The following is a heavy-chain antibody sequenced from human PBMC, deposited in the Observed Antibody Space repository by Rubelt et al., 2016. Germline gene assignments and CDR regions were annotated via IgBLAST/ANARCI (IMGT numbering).Heavy chain of an antibody. CDR3: ARRYCSSTTCLDAFDI. CDR1: GFTFGSYS. CDR2: ISSGSSSI. V-gene: IGHV3-48*04. D-gene: IGHD2-2*01. J-gene: IGHJ3*02. Sequence: EVQLVEPGGGLVEPGESLRLSCAASGFTFGSYSMNWVRQAPGKGLEWVSYISSGSSSIKYADSVKGRFTISRDNAKNSLYLQMDSLRAGDTAVYYCARRYCSSTTCLDAFDIWGQGTMVTVSS.